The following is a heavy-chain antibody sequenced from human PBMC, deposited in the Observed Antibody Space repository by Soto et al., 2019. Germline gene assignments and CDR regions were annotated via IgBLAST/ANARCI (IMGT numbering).Heavy chain of an antibody. D-gene: IGHD6-19*01. V-gene: IGHV3-30*18. CDR2: ISYDGSNK. J-gene: IGHJ6*03. Sequence: GGSLRLSCAASGFTFSSYGMHWVRQAPGKGLEWVAVISYDGSNKYYADSVKGRFTISRDNSKNTLYLQMNSLRAEDTAVYYCAKSFGIAVAGPRDYYMDVWGKGTTVTVSS. CDR1: GFTFSSYG. CDR3: AKSFGIAVAGPRDYYMDV.